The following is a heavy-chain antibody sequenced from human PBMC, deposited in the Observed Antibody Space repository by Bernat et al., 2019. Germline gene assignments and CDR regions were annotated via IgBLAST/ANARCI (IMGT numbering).Heavy chain of an antibody. CDR2: IYNTGRT. CDR3: ASLYGDYDWFDP. D-gene: IGHD4-17*01. Sequence: QVQLQESGPGLVKPSETLSLACTVSGGSISSYYWSWIRQPPGKGLECIGYIYNTGRTNYNPSLNGRVTISVDTSKNQFSLTLTSVTAADTAVYYCASLYGDYDWFDPWGQGTLVTVSS. V-gene: IGHV4-59*08. CDR1: GGSISSYY. J-gene: IGHJ5*02.